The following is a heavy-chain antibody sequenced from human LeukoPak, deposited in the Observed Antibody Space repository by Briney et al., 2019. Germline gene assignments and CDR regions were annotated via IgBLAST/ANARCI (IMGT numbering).Heavy chain of an antibody. CDR1: TFTVSDTF. CDR2: MYTGGGT. CDR3: ARGPPFDP. J-gene: IGHJ5*02. Sequence: GGSLRLSCVGLTFTVSDTFMSWVRQAPGKGLDWVSTMYTGGGTDYADSVKGRFTISRDSSKSTVYLQMNSLRDEDTAVYYCARGPPFDPWGQGTLVTVSS. V-gene: IGHV3-66*01.